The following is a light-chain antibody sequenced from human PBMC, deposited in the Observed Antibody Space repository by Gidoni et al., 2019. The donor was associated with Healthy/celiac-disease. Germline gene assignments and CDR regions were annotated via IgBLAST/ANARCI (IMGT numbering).Light chain of an antibody. CDR2: GAS. Sequence: IVMTQSPATLSVSPGERATLSCRASQSVSSNLAWYQQKPGQAPRLLIYGASTRATVIPARFSGSGSGTEFTLTISSLQSEDFAVYYCQQYNNWPPYTFGQGTKLEIK. CDR3: QQYNNWPPYT. CDR1: QSVSSN. V-gene: IGKV3-15*01. J-gene: IGKJ2*01.